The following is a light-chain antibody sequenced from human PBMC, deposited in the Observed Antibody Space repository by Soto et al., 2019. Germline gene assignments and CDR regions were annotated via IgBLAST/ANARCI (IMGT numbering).Light chain of an antibody. CDR2: SDN. J-gene: IGLJ2*01. V-gene: IGLV1-44*01. CDR3: AAWDVSLVV. Sequence: QSVLTQPPSASGTPGQRVTISCAGSSSNIGTNTVIWYQQLPGAAPKLLIYSDNQRPSGVPDRFSGSKSGTSAYLASSGLQSEDEADYYCAAWDVSLVVFGGGTKLTVL. CDR1: SSNIGTNT.